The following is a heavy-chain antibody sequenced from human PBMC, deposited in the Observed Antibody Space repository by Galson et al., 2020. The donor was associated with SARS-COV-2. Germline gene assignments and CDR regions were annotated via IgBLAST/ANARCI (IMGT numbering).Heavy chain of an antibody. V-gene: IGHV3-53*01. CDR3: VRDRGGDGYGHFDL. CDR2: IYRGGTI. CDR1: DLTVSSNH. D-gene: IGHD5-18*01. J-gene: IGHJ4*02. Sequence: GGSLRLSCAATDLTVSSNHMNWVRQAPGDGMEWVSVIYRGGTIEYADSVKGRFTISRDNSRNTLYLQMDRLRAEDTAVYYCVRDRGGDGYGHFDLWGQGTLVTVSS.